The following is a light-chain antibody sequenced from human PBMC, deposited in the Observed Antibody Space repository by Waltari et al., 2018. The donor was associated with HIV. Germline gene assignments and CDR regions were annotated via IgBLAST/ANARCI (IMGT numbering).Light chain of an antibody. J-gene: IGKJ4*01. Sequence: DIQMTQSPSSLSASVGYRVTITCQASQDISNYLNWYQQKPGKAPKLLIYDASNLETGVPSRFSGSGSGTDFTFTISSLQPEDIATYYCQQYDNLPPLTFGGGTKV. V-gene: IGKV1-33*01. CDR1: QDISNY. CDR2: DAS. CDR3: QQYDNLPPLT.